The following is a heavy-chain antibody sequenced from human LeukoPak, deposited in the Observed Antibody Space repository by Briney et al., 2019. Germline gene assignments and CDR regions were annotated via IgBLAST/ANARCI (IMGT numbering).Heavy chain of an antibody. V-gene: IGHV3-11*04. CDR2: ISSSGSTI. CDR3: ASLRGITIFGVVDY. D-gene: IGHD3-3*01. J-gene: IGHJ4*02. Sequence: GGSLRLSCAASGFTFSDYYMSWIRQAPGKGLEWVSYISSSGSTIYYADSVKGRFTISRDNAKNSLYLQMNSLRAEDTAVCYCASLRGITIFGVVDYWGQGTLVTVSS. CDR1: GFTFSDYY.